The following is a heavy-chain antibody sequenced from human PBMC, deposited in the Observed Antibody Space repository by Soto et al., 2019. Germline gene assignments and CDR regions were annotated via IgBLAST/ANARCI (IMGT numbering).Heavy chain of an antibody. Sequence: QVQLQQWGAGLLKPSETLSLTCPVNGGSFSDYYWTWIRQPPGKGLEWIGEVNHGGSTHYNPSLKTRASISVDTSKKQFSLNLTSVTAADTAVYYCAREWWSGSLIGGSLGGEGTLVTVSS. CDR3: AREWWSGSLIGGSL. CDR1: GGSFSDYY. V-gene: IGHV4-34*01. J-gene: IGHJ4*02. D-gene: IGHD3-3*01. CDR2: VNHGGST.